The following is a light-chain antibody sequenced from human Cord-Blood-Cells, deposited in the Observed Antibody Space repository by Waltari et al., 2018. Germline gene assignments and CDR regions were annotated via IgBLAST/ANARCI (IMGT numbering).Light chain of an antibody. CDR2: EGS. CDR1: SSDVGCYNL. V-gene: IGLV2-23*01. J-gene: IGLJ2*01. CDR3: CSYAGSSTL. Sequence: QSALTQPASVSGSPGQSITISCTGTSSDVGCYNLVSWSKQHPGKAPKLRIYEGSKRPSGVSNRFSGSKSGNTASLTSSGLQAEDEADYYCCSYAGSSTLFGGGTKLTVL.